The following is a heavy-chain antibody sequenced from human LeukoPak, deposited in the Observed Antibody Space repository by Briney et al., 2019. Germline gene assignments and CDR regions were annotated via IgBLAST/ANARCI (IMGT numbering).Heavy chain of an antibody. D-gene: IGHD2-2*01. CDR1: GFTFSSYS. CDR2: ISSSSSYI. J-gene: IGHJ5*02. Sequence: GGSLRLSCAASGFTFSSYSMNWVRQAPGKGLEWVSSISSSSSYIYYADSVKGRFTISRDNAKNSLYLQMNSLRAEDTDVYYCARDPRRLGYCSSTSCYFLWFDPWGQGTLVTVSS. V-gene: IGHV3-21*01. CDR3: ARDPRRLGYCSSTSCYFLWFDP.